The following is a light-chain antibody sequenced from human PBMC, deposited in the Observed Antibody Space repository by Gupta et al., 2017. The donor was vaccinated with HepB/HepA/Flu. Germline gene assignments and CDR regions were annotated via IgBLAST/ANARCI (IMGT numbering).Light chain of an antibody. J-gene: IGLJ1*01. CDR3: NSFTTRGTYV. CDR1: SSDVGAYNY. CDR2: DVS. V-gene: IGLV2-14*03. Sequence: QSALTQPASVSGSPGQSITISCTGASSDVGAYNYVSWYQQPPGRAPKLIIHDVSNRPSGVASRFSVSKSDNTASLTISGLQAEDEADYYCNSFTTRGTYVFGSGTKVTVL.